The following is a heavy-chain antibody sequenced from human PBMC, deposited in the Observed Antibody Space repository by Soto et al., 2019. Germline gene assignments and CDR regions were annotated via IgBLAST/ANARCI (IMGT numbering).Heavy chain of an antibody. CDR2: IYYSGST. Sequence: QLQLQESGPGLVKPSETLSLTCTVSGGSISSSSYYWGWIRQPPGKGLEWIGSIYYSGSTYYNPSPHSRLNISVATSKNHFSPKLSHVTAADTAVYYGARQPGRTTVTPRGYNWFDPWGQGTLVTASS. CDR1: GGSISSSSYY. D-gene: IGHD4-17*01. J-gene: IGHJ5*02. CDR3: ARQPGRTTVTPRGYNWFDP. V-gene: IGHV4-39*01.